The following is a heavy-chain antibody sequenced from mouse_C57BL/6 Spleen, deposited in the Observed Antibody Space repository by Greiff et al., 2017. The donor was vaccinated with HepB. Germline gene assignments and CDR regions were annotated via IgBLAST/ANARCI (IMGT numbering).Heavy chain of an antibody. CDR1: GFTFSSYA. CDR2: ISDGGSYT. V-gene: IGHV5-4*01. Sequence: EVMLVESGGGLVKPGGSLKLSCAASGFTFSSYAMSWVRQTPEKRLEWVATISDGGSYTYYPDNVKGRFTISRDNAKNNRYLQMSHLKSEDTAMYDCARDDYYGSSYSGYFGVWGTRTTVTVSS. D-gene: IGHD1-1*01. J-gene: IGHJ1*03. CDR3: ARDDYYGSSYSGYFGV.